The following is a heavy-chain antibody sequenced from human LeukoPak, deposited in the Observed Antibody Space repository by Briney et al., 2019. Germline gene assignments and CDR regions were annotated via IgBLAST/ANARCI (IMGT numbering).Heavy chain of an antibody. CDR2: IYYSGST. V-gene: IGHV4-59*01. CDR3: ARGQVAGGP. CDR1: GDSLSGYY. Sequence: SETLSLTCTVSGDSLSGYYWGWIRQPPGKGLEWIGYIYYSGSTNYNPSLKSRVTISVDTSKNQFSLKLSSVTAADTAVYYCARGQVAGGPWGQGTLVTVSS. J-gene: IGHJ5*02. D-gene: IGHD2-15*01.